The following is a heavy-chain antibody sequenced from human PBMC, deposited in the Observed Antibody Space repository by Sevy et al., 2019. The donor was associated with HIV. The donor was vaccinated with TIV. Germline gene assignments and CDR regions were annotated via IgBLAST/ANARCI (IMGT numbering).Heavy chain of an antibody. CDR1: GFTFSDYY. CDR2: ISSSGNTI. Sequence: GGSLRLSCAASGFTFSDYYMSWIRQAPGKGLEWVSYISSSGNTIYYADSVKGRFTISRDNAKNSLYLQMNSLRAEDSAVYYCALYSTSSGGFDYWGQGTLVTVSS. V-gene: IGHV3-11*01. CDR3: ALYSTSSGGFDY. J-gene: IGHJ4*02. D-gene: IGHD6-6*01.